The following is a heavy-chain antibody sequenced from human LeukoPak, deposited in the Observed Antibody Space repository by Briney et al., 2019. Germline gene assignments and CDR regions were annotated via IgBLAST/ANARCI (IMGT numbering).Heavy chain of an antibody. CDR3: ARREGGSPPAG. CDR2: IYSDGST. CDR1: GFTVSSDH. V-gene: IGHV3-66*02. J-gene: IGHJ4*02. Sequence: GGSLRLSCAASGFTVSSDHMIWVRQAPGKGLEWVSFIYSDGSTYYADSVKGRFTISRDNSKNTLYLQMNSLRAEDTAVYYCARREGGSPPAGWGQGTLVTVSS. D-gene: IGHD3-16*01.